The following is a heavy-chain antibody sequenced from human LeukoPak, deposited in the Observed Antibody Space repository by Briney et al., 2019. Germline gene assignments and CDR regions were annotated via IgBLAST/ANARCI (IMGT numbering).Heavy chain of an antibody. CDR3: ARDNDIAAAEGVYYYYYMDV. V-gene: IGHV1-2*02. CDR1: GFTFSSYG. J-gene: IGHJ6*03. CDR2: INPNSGGT. D-gene: IGHD6-13*01. Sequence: GGSLRLSCAASGFTFSSYGMHWVRQAPGQGLEWMGWINPNSGGTNYAQKFQGRVTMTRDTSISTAYMELSGLRSDDTAVYYCARDNDIAAAEGVYYYYYMDVWGKGTTVTVSS.